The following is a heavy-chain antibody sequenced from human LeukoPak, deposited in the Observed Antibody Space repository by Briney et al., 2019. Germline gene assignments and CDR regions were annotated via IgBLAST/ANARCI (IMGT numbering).Heavy chain of an antibody. CDR2: IWYDGSNR. J-gene: IGHJ4*02. Sequence: GGSLRLSCAASGFTFRSYGMHWVRQAPGKGLEWVAVIWYDGSNRYHADSVKGRFTISRDNSKNTLYPQMNSLRAEDTAVYYCARDRGAAAGPLGYWGQGTLVTVSS. CDR1: GFTFRSYG. D-gene: IGHD6-13*01. V-gene: IGHV3-33*01. CDR3: ARDRGAAAGPLGY.